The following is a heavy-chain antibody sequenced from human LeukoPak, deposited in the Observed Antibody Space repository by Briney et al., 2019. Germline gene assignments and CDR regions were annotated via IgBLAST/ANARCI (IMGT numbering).Heavy chain of an antibody. D-gene: IGHD7-27*01. Sequence: SETLSLTCAVYGGSFSGYYRSWIRQPPGKGLEWIGEINPSGGTNYNPSLKSRVTISVDTSKNQFSLKLSSVTAADTAVYYCARRRSGACDYWGQGTLVTVSS. CDR3: ARRRSGACDY. CDR1: GGSFSGYY. V-gene: IGHV4-34*01. CDR2: INPSGGT. J-gene: IGHJ4*02.